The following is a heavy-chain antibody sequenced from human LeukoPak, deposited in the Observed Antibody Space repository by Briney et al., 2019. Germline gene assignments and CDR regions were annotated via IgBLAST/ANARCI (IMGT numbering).Heavy chain of an antibody. J-gene: IGHJ4*02. D-gene: IGHD2/OR15-2a*01. CDR1: GFTSSRYG. Sequence: PGRSLRLSCAASGFTSSRYGMHWVRQAPGKGLEWVAVIWYDGSIKYYADSVKGRFTISKDNSKNTLDLQMNSLRAEDTAVYYCAKADEMNMDYWGQGTLVTVSS. V-gene: IGHV3-33*06. CDR3: AKADEMNMDY. CDR2: IWYDGSIK.